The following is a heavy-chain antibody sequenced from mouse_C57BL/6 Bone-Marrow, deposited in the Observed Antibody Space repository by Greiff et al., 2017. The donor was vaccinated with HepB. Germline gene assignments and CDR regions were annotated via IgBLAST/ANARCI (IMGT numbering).Heavy chain of an antibody. CDR1: GFTFSSYG. V-gene: IGHV5-6*01. CDR2: ISSGGSYT. Sequence: EVQRVESGGDLVKPGGSLKLSCAASGFTFSSYGMSWVRQTPDKRLEWVATISSGGSYTYYPDSVKGRFTNSRDNAKNTLYLQMSSLKSEDTAMYYCAIHPSAYYSNDAMDYWGQGTSVTVSS. D-gene: IGHD2-5*01. CDR3: AIHPSAYYSNDAMDY. J-gene: IGHJ4*01.